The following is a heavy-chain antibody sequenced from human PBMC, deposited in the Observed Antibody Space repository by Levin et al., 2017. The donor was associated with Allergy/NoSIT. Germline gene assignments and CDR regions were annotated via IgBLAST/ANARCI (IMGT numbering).Heavy chain of an antibody. CDR1: GGSISGYY. CDR2: IYYSGST. J-gene: IGHJ4*02. CDR3: AREATVTTGFDY. Sequence: GSLRLSCTVSGGSISGYYWSWIRQPPGKGLEWIGYIYYSGSTNYNPSLKSRVTISVDTSKNQFSLKLSSVTAADTAVYYCAREATVTTGFDYWGQGTLVTVSS. V-gene: IGHV4-59*01. D-gene: IGHD4-17*01.